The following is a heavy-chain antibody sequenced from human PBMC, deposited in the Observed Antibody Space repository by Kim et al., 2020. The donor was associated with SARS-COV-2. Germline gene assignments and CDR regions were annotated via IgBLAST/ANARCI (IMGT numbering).Heavy chain of an antibody. CDR2: INHSGST. Sequence: SETLSLTCAVYGGSFSGYYWSWIRQPPGKGLEWIGEINHSGSTNYNPSLKSRVTISVDTSKNQFSLKLSSVTAADTAVYYCARKSLVSGRGRYFDYWGQGTLVTVSS. CDR3: ARKSLVSGRGRYFDY. CDR1: GGSFSGYY. D-gene: IGHD1-26*01. V-gene: IGHV4-34*01. J-gene: IGHJ4*02.